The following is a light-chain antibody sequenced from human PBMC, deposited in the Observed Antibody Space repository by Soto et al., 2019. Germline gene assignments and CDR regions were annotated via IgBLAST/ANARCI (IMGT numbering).Light chain of an antibody. Sequence: EIVLMQSPGTLSLSPGERATLSCRASQSVSNNYVAWYQQKPGQAPRLLIAGASSRATGIPDRFSGSGSGTDFTLNISRLEPEDFAVYYCQQYGTSPPLTFGGGTKVEIK. V-gene: IGKV3-20*01. J-gene: IGKJ4*01. CDR3: QQYGTSPPLT. CDR2: GAS. CDR1: QSVSNNY.